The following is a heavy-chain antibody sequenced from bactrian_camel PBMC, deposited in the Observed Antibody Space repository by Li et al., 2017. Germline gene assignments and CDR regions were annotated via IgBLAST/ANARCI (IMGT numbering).Heavy chain of an antibody. CDR2: ILSDGPTT. Sequence: VQLVESGGGLVQPGGSLRLSCEVSGYTYGCCCMGWFREAPGKAREGVASILSDGPTTYADSVKGRFTISRDYAKNTLYLQMNSLKPEDTAMYYCKTVCRGRDFWGQGTQVTVS. J-gene: IGHJ4*01. CDR1: GYTYGCCC. V-gene: IGHV3S31*01. CDR3: KTVCRGRDF.